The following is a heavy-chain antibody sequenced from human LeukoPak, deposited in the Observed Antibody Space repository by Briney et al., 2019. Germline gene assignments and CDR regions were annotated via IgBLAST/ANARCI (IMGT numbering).Heavy chain of an antibody. D-gene: IGHD6-19*01. J-gene: IGHJ5*02. CDR2: ISYDGSNK. CDR1: GFTFSSYG. CDR3: AKLSAVAGMGFDP. Sequence: GGSLRLSCAASGFTFSSYGMHWVRRAPGKGLEWVAVISYDGSNKYYADSVKGRFTISRDNSKNTLYLQMNSLRAEDTAVYYCAKLSAVAGMGFDPWGQGTLVTVSS. V-gene: IGHV3-30*18.